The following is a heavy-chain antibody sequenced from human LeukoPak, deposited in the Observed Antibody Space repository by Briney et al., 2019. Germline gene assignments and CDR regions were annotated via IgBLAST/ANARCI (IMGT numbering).Heavy chain of an antibody. Sequence: TGGSLRLSRAASGFTFSSYAMSWVRQAPGKGLEWVSAISGSGGSTYYADSVKGRFTISRDNSKNTLYLQMNSLRAEDTAVYYCATLGWVVPAANWFDPWGQGTLVTVSS. CDR1: GFTFSSYA. CDR2: ISGSGGST. V-gene: IGHV3-23*01. D-gene: IGHD2-2*01. J-gene: IGHJ5*02. CDR3: ATLGWVVPAANWFDP.